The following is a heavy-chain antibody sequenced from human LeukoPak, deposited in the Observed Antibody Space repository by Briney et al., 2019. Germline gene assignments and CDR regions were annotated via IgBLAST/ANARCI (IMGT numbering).Heavy chain of an antibody. CDR3: VRRCVVFDWLQYYFDY. D-gene: IGHD3-9*01. J-gene: IGHJ4*02. CDR2: ISSSSSYI. CDR1: GGSFSGYY. V-gene: IGHV3-21*01. Sequence: PSETLSLTCAVYGGSFSGYYWSWVRQAPGKGLEWVSSISSSSSYIYYADSVKGRFTISRDNAKNSLYLQMNSLRAEDTAVYYCVRRCVVFDWLQYYFDYWGQGILATVSS.